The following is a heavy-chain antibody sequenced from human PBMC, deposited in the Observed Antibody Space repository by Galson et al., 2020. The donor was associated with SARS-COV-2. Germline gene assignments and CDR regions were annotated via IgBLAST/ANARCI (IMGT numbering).Heavy chain of an antibody. CDR3: ARAPDGNGLNFDS. J-gene: IGHJ4*02. CDR2: IQHPGRT. Sequence: SETLSLTCDVSGASMRSSHWSTWVRQPPGNELEWIGEIQHPGRTNYLPSLKSRLTISLDNSKNQFSLKLTSVTAADTAMYYCARAPDGNGLNFDSWGQGTLVTVSS. D-gene: IGHD2-8*01. V-gene: IGHV4-4*02. CDR1: GASMRSSHW.